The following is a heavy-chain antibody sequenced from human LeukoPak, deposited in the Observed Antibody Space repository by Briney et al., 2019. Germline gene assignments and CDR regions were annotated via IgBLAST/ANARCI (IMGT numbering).Heavy chain of an antibody. J-gene: IGHJ4*02. CDR3: ARSGFYYDSHGYFPTLGY. D-gene: IGHD3-22*01. V-gene: IGHV4-30-4*07. CDR2: VSYSGST. CDR1: GGSISSGGYS. Sequence: SETLSLTCAVSGGSISSGGYSWNWIRQPPGKGLEWIGYVSYSGSTYYNPSLKSRLTLSVDTSKNQFSLKLSSVTAADTAVYYCARSGFYYDSHGYFPTLGYWGQGTLVTVSS.